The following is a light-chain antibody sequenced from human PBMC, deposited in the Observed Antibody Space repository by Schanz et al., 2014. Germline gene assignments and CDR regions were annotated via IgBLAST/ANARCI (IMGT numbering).Light chain of an antibody. CDR1: SSDVGGYNY. J-gene: IGLJ3*02. CDR3: GSYAGNINWV. CDR2: EVS. Sequence: QSALTQPPSASGSPGQSVTFSCTGTSSDVGGYNYVSWYQQHPGKAPKLMIYEVSKRPSGVPDRFSGSKSGNTASLTVSGLQAEDEADYYCGSYAGNINWVFGGGTKLTVL. V-gene: IGLV2-8*01.